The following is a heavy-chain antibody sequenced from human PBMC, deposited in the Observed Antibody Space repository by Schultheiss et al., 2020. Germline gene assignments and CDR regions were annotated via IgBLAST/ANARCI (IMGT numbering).Heavy chain of an antibody. CDR1: GFTFSSYA. Sequence: SCAASGFTFSSYAMSWVRQAPGKGLEWVSAISGSGGSTYYADSVKGRFTISRDNSKNTLYLQMNSLRAEDTAVYYCAKVLDIVVVVAAIEPPSEYFQHWGQGTLVTVSS. V-gene: IGHV3-23*01. CDR3: AKVLDIVVVVAAIEPPSEYFQH. CDR2: ISGSGGST. J-gene: IGHJ1*01. D-gene: IGHD2-15*01.